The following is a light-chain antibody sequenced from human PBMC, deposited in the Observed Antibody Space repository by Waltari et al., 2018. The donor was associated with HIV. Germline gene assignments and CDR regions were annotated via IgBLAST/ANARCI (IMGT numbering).Light chain of an antibody. V-gene: IGLV2-23*02. CDR2: EFN. CDR3: CSYAGSSTSVV. CDR1: SSDVGSYNL. Sequence: QSALTQSASVSGSPGQSITISCTGTSSDVGSYNLVSWYHHHPGKAPKLMIYEFNKRPSGVSNRFSGSKSGNTASLTISGLQAEDEADYYCCSYAGSSTSVVFGGGTKLTVL. J-gene: IGLJ2*01.